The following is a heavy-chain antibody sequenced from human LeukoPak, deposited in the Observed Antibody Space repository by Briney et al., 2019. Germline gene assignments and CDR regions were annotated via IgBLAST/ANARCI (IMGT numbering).Heavy chain of an antibody. Sequence: GGSLRLSCAASGFTVSSNYMSWVRQAPGKGLEWVSVIYSGGSTYYADSVKGRFTISRDNSKNTLYLQMNSLRAEDTAVYYCARTGSGGAHDSFDIWGQGTMVTVSS. D-gene: IGHD2-15*01. V-gene: IGHV3-66*01. J-gene: IGHJ3*02. CDR3: ARTGSGGAHDSFDI. CDR1: GFTVSSNY. CDR2: IYSGGST.